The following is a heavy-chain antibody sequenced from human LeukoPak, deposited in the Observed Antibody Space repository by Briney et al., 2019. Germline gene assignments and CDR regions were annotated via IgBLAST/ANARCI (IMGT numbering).Heavy chain of an antibody. CDR1: GGSISTYY. CDR3: ARRSGSWDAFEI. V-gene: IGHV4-59*08. J-gene: IGHJ3*02. Sequence: SETLSLTCIVSGGSISTYYWSWIRQPPGKGLEWIGDIYYGGSTNFNPSLKSRVTISVDTSKNHFSLRLSSVTAADTAVYYCARRSGSWDAFEIWGQGTMVTVSS. CDR2: IYYGGST. D-gene: IGHD3-10*01.